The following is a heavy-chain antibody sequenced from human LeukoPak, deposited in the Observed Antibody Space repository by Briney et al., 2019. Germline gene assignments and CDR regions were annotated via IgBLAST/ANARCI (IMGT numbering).Heavy chain of an antibody. CDR3: ARWEIAARYYFDY. J-gene: IGHJ4*02. CDR1: GGTFSSYA. Sequence: ASVKVSCKASGGTFSSYAISWVRQAPGQGLEWMGGIIPIFGTANYAQKFQGRVTITADESTSTAYMGLSSLRSEDTAVYYCARWEIAARYYFDYWGQGTLVTVSS. CDR2: IIPIFGTA. V-gene: IGHV1-69*13. D-gene: IGHD6-6*01.